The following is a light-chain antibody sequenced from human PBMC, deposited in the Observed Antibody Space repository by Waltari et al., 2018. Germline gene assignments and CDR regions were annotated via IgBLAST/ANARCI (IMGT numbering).Light chain of an antibody. Sequence: QSALTQPASVSGSPGQSITNSCTGSSDAVGRYTFVSWYQQHPGKVPKLLIFDVTARPSGVSDRFSGSKSGNTASLTISGRQPEAEADYYCSSHTTSSTLVFGGGTRVTVL. J-gene: IGLJ2*01. CDR1: SDAVGRYTF. CDR2: DVT. CDR3: SSHTTSSTLV. V-gene: IGLV2-14*03.